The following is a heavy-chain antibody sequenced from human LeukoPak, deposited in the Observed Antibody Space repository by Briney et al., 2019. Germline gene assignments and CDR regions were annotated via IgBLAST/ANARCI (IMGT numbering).Heavy chain of an antibody. V-gene: IGHV3-48*03. CDR1: GFTFSSYE. Sequence: GGSLRLSCAASGFTFSSYEMNWVRHAPGKGLEWVSYISSSGSTIYYADSVKGRFTISRDNAKNSLYLQMNSLRAEDTAVYYCARSTAVAGEYYFDYWGQGTLVTVSS. J-gene: IGHJ4*02. CDR2: ISSSGSTI. D-gene: IGHD6-19*01. CDR3: ARSTAVAGEYYFDY.